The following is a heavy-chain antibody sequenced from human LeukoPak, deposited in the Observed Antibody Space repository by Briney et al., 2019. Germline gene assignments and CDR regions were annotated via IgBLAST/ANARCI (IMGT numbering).Heavy chain of an antibody. Sequence: GGSLRLSCAASGFTFDDYAMHWVRQAPGKGLEWVSLISGDGGSTYYADSVKGRFTISRNNAKNSLYLQMNSLRAEDTAVYYCARDRSVAGPPFDYWGQGTLVTVSS. D-gene: IGHD6-19*01. CDR1: GFTFDDYA. CDR3: ARDRSVAGPPFDY. V-gene: IGHV3-43*02. J-gene: IGHJ4*02. CDR2: ISGDGGST.